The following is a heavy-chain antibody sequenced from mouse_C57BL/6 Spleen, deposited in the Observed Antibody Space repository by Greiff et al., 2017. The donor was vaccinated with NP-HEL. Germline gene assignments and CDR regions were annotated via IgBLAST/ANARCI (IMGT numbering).Heavy chain of an antibody. V-gene: IGHV1-69*01. D-gene: IGHD2-4*01. J-gene: IGHJ4*01. Sequence: QVQLQQPGAELVMPGASVKLSCKASGYTFTSYWMHWVKQRPGQGLEWIGEIDPSDSYTNYNQKFKGKSTLTVDKSSSTAYMQRSSLTSEDSAVYYCASPHYDRDMDYWGQGTSVTVSS. CDR3: ASPHYDRDMDY. CDR2: IDPSDSYT. CDR1: GYTFTSYW.